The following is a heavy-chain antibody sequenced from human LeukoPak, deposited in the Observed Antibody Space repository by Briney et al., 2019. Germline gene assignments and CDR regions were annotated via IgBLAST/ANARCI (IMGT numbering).Heavy chain of an antibody. J-gene: IGHJ4*02. Sequence: GGSLRLSCAGSGFSFSSYGMHWVRQAPGKGLEWMAFIRSDGSNKYYADSVKGRFTISRDNSKNTLCLQMNSLRAEDTAVYYCARILDSAWGELGYWGQGTLVTVSS. D-gene: IGHD6-19*01. CDR2: IRSDGSNK. CDR1: GFSFSSYG. CDR3: ARILDSAWGELGY. V-gene: IGHV3-30*02.